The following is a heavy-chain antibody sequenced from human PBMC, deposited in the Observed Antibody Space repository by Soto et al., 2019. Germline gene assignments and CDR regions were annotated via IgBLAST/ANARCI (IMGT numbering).Heavy chain of an antibody. Sequence: PSETLSLTCTVSGGSISISSYYWGWIRQPPGKGLEWIGSIYYSGSTYYNPSLKSRVTISVDTSKNQFSLKLSSVTAADTAVYYCARRGLYYDILTGPFDPWGQGTLVTVSS. CDR2: IYYSGST. CDR1: GGSISISSYY. D-gene: IGHD3-9*01. J-gene: IGHJ5*02. CDR3: ARRGLYYDILTGPFDP. V-gene: IGHV4-39*01.